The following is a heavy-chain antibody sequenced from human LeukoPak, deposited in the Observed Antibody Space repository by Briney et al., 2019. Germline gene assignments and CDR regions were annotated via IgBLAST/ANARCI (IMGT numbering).Heavy chain of an antibody. Sequence: PSETLSLTCTVSGGSISSYHWSWIRQPPGKGLEWIGYIYYSGSTNYNPSLKSRVTISVDTSKNQFSLKLSSVTAADTAVYYCARVRYGFFDYWGQGTLVTVSS. CDR1: GGSISSYH. CDR2: IYYSGST. CDR3: ARVRYGFFDY. D-gene: IGHD4-17*01. J-gene: IGHJ4*02. V-gene: IGHV4-59*01.